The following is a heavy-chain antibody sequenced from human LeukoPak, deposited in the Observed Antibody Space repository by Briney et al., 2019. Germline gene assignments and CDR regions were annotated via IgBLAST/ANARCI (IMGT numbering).Heavy chain of an antibody. CDR2: INPNSGGT. CDR3: ARASDIVVVGYFDY. Sequence: GASVKVSCKASGYTFTGYYMHWVRQAPGQGLEWMGWINPNSGGTNYAQKFQGRVTITRDTSISTAYMELSRLRSDDTAVYYCARASDIVVVGYFDYWGQGTLVTVSS. CDR1: GYTFTGYY. V-gene: IGHV1-2*02. J-gene: IGHJ4*02. D-gene: IGHD2-2*01.